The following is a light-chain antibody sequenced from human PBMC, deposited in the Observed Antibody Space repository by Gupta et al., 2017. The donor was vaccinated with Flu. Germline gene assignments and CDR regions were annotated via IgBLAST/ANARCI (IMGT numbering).Light chain of an antibody. J-gene: IGLJ3*02. CDR3: QSADRSGTFWV. CDR2: KDR. Sequence: HELTQPPSLSVSPGQTARITCSGEPLPEEYVYWYQQKPGQAPVLVIYKDRDRPPGIPDRFSGSNSGTTVTLTISGAQAEDEAEYYCQSADRSGTFWVFGGGTKLTVL. CDR1: PLPEEY. V-gene: IGLV3-25*02.